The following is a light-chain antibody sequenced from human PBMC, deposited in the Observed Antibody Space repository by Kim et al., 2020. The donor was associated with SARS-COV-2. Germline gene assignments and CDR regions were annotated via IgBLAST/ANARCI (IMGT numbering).Light chain of an antibody. J-gene: IGLJ3*02. Sequence: QRVTISCSGSSSNIGSNAVHWYQQLPGTGPKLLIYTNNQRPSGVPDRFSGSKSGTSASLAISGLQSEDEADYYCAALDDSLNGWVFGGGTQLTVL. V-gene: IGLV1-44*01. CDR2: TNN. CDR1: SSNIGSNA. CDR3: AALDDSLNGWV.